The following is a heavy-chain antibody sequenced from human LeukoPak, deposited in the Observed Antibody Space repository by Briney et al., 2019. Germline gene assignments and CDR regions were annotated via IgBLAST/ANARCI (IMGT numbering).Heavy chain of an antibody. Sequence: SETLSLTCTVSGGSISSYYWSWIRQPPGKGLEWIGYIYYSGSTDYNPSLKSRVTISVDTSKNQFSLKLSSVTAADTAVYCCARDQGADFWSGYSPSYNWFDPWGQGTLVTVSS. J-gene: IGHJ5*02. V-gene: IGHV4-59*01. D-gene: IGHD3-3*01. CDR3: ARDQGADFWSGYSPSYNWFDP. CDR2: IYYSGST. CDR1: GGSISSYY.